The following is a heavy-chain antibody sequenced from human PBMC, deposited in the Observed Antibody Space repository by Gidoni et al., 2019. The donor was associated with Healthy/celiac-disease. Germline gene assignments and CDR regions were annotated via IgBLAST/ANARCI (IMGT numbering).Heavy chain of an antibody. Sequence: QAQLVQSGAEVKKPGSSVKVCCKASGGNVSSYAISWVRQAPGQGLEWVGGIIPIFGTASYAQKFQGRVTITADESTSTASMALSSLRSEDTAVYYCARDSRGYSGYDSGAGYWGQGTLVTVSS. CDR3: ARDSRGYSGYDSGAGY. CDR2: IIPIFGTA. V-gene: IGHV1-69*01. CDR1: GGNVSSYA. J-gene: IGHJ4*02. D-gene: IGHD5-12*01.